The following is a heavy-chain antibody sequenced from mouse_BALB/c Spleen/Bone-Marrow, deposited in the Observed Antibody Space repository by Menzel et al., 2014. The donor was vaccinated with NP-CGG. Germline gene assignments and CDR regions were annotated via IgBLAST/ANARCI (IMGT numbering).Heavy chain of an antibody. V-gene: IGHV14-3*02. J-gene: IGHJ4*01. CDR1: GFNIKDTY. D-gene: IGHD2-4*01. CDR3: AKYGGLRYAMDY. CDR2: IDPANGNT. Sequence: EVKLMESGVELVKPGASVMLSCTASGFNIKDTYMHWVKQRPEQGLEWIGRIDPANGNTKYDPKFQGKATITADTSSNAAYLQLSSLTSEDTALYYCAKYGGLRYAMDYWRQGTSATISS.